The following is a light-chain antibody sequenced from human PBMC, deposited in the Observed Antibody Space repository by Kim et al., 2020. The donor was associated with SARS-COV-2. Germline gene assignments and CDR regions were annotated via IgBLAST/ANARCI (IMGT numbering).Light chain of an antibody. CDR1: SSDVGGYNF. CDR2: DVT. Sequence: GQSVTISCTGTSSDVGGYNFVSWYQHHPGKAPKLMIYDVTRRPSGVPDRFSGSRSGSTASLTISGLQAEDEAEYYCSSYAGSNTWVFGGGTQLTVL. J-gene: IGLJ3*02. CDR3: SSYAGSNTWV. V-gene: IGLV2-11*01.